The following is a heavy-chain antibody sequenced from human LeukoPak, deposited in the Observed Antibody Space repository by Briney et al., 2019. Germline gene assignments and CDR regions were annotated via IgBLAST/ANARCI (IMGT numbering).Heavy chain of an antibody. D-gene: IGHD2-2*01. J-gene: IGHJ6*03. Sequence: GGSMRLSCAASGFTFSSYGMHWVRQAPGKGLEWVAFIPYDGSNKHYADSVKGRFTISRDNSKSTLYLQMNSLRAEDTALYYCARVSRRYCSSTSCSVTYYYYMDVWGKGTTVTVSS. V-gene: IGHV3-30*02. CDR2: IPYDGSNK. CDR1: GFTFSSYG. CDR3: ARVSRRYCSSTSCSVTYYYYMDV.